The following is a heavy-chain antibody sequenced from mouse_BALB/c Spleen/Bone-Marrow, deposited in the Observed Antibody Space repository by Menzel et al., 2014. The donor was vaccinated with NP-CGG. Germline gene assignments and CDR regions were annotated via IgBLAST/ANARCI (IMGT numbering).Heavy chain of an antibody. Sequence: QVQLQQSGAELVMPGASVKMSCKASGYTFTDYWMHWVKQRPGQGLEWIGAIDTSDTYTNYNQKFKGKATLTVDESSSTAYMQLSSLTSEDSAVYFCTRGWDGYYFDYWGQGTTLTVSS. CDR2: IDTSDTYT. V-gene: IGHV1-69*01. D-gene: IGHD4-1*01. CDR3: TRGWDGYYFDY. J-gene: IGHJ2*01. CDR1: GYTFTDYW.